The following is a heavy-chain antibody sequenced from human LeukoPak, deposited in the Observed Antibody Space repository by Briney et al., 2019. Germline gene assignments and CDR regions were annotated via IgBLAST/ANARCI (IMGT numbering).Heavy chain of an antibody. CDR1: GGSFSGYY. CDR3: ARFLGAYYSYGMDV. D-gene: IGHD3-10*01. J-gene: IGHJ6*02. Sequence: PSETLSLTCAVYGGSFSGYYWSWIRQPPGKGLEWIGYIYYSGSTNYNPSLKSRVTISVDTSKNQFSLKLSSVTAADTAVYYCARFLGAYYSYGMDVWGQGTTVTVSS. CDR2: IYYSGST. V-gene: IGHV4-59*01.